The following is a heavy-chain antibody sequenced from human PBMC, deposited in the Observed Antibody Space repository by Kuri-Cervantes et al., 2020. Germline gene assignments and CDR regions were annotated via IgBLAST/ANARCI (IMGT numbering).Heavy chain of an antibody. V-gene: IGHV4-38-2*02. D-gene: IGHD5-12*01. Sequence: SETLSLTCTVSSYSISSGSYWAWIRQSPGKGLQWIGSLYHSGSTYHTPSLKGRVTIAGDASKNQFSLKLSSVTAADTAVYYCARGSSGYIVYWGQGTQVTVSS. CDR2: LYHSGST. CDR3: ARGSSGYIVY. J-gene: IGHJ4*02. CDR1: SYSISSGSY.